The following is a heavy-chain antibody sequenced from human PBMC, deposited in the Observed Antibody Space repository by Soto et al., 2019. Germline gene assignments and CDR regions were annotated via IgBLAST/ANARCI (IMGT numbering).Heavy chain of an antibody. CDR3: AKGVAMIVAYGMDV. CDR1: GFTFDDYA. Sequence: LRLSCAASGFTFDDYAMHWVRQAPGKGLEWVSGISWNSGSIGYADSVKGRFTISRDNAKNSLYLQMNSLRAEDTALYYCAKGVAMIVAYGMDVWGQGTTVTVSS. V-gene: IGHV3-9*01. J-gene: IGHJ6*02. D-gene: IGHD3-22*01. CDR2: ISWNSGSI.